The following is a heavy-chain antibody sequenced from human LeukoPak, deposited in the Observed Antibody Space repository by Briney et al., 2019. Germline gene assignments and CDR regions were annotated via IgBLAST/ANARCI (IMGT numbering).Heavy chain of an antibody. V-gene: IGHV4-61*01. J-gene: IGHJ3*02. CDR1: GGSVSSGSYH. CDR3: ARDPRYSGSGLDI. CDR2: IYYSGST. D-gene: IGHD1-26*01. Sequence: SETLSLTCTVSGGSVSSGSYHWSWIRQPPGKGLEWIGYIYYSGSTNYNPSLKSRVTMSVDTSKNQFSLKLSSVTAADTAVYYCARDPRYSGSGLDIWGQGTMVTVSS.